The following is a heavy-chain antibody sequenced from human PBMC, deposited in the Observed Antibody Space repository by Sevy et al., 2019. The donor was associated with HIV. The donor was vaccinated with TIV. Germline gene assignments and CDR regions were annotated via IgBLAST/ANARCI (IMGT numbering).Heavy chain of an antibody. Sequence: ASVKVSCKASGYTFIDEYLHWVRQAPGQGLEWMGRVYPNSGGTNYAQRFQGRVTMTRETSTSTAYMELSRLRSDDTAVYYCARDAGGGTTNSGMDVWGQGTTVTVSS. CDR1: GYTFIDEY. CDR2: VYPNSGGT. D-gene: IGHD1-7*01. J-gene: IGHJ6*02. V-gene: IGHV1-2*06. CDR3: ARDAGGGTTNSGMDV.